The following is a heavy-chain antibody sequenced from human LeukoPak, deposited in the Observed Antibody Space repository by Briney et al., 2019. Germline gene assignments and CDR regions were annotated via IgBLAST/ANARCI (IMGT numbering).Heavy chain of an antibody. CDR1: GGTFSSYA. CDR3: ARVLSDGDYDSYFDY. CDR2: ITPIFGTA. Sequence: SVKVSCKASGGTFSSYAISWVRQAPGQGLEWMGGITPIFGTANYAQKFQGGVTITADESTSTAYMELSSLRSEDTAVYYCARVLSDGDYDSYFDYWGQGTLVTVSS. V-gene: IGHV1-69*13. D-gene: IGHD4-17*01. J-gene: IGHJ4*02.